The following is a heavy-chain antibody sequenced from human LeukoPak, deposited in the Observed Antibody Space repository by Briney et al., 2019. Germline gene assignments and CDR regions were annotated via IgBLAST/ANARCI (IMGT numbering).Heavy chain of an antibody. J-gene: IGHJ6*03. D-gene: IGHD3-3*01. CDR1: GGSISSYY. CDR3: ARDRTIFGVVNYMDV. Sequence: SETLSLTCTVSGGSISSYYRSWIRQPPGKGLEWIGYIYYSGSTNYNPSLKSRVTISVDTSKNQFSLKLSSVTAADTAVYYCARDRTIFGVVNYMDVWGKGTTVTVSS. CDR2: IYYSGST. V-gene: IGHV4-59*01.